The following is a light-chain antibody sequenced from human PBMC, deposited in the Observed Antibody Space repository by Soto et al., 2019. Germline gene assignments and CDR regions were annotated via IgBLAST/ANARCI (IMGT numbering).Light chain of an antibody. CDR3: QHYGS. J-gene: IGKJ5*01. Sequence: EIVMTQSPATLSVSPGERVTLHCRASQSVTSNLAWYQHKPGEDPRLLLYGASNRATGIAGRFSGSLSVTEFTLATDSLQAEDCAVYYCQHYGSFGQGTRLEIK. V-gene: IGKV3D-15*01. CDR2: GAS. CDR1: QSVTSN.